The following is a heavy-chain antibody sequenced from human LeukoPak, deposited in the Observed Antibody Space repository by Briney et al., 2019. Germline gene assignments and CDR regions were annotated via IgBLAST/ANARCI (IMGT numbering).Heavy chain of an antibody. CDR2: IYHSGST. V-gene: IGHV4-38-2*02. D-gene: IGHD1-26*01. CDR3: AREGNSGSYFKGEDFDY. CDR1: GYSISSGNY. J-gene: IGHJ4*02. Sequence: SETLSLTCAVSGYSISSGNYWGWIRQPPGKGLEWIGSIYHSGSTYYNPSLKSRVTISVDTSKNQFSLKLSSVTAADTAVYYCAREGNSGSYFKGEDFDYWGQGTLVTVSS.